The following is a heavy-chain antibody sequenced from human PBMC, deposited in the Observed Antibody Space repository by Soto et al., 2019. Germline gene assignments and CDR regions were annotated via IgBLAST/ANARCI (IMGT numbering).Heavy chain of an antibody. D-gene: IGHD1-1*01. CDR2: ISAHNGNT. J-gene: IGHJ4*02. V-gene: IGHV1-18*01. Sequence: QVHLVQSGAEVKKPGASVKVSCKGSGYAFTTYGITWVRQAPGQGLEWMGWISAHNGNTNYAQKLQGRVTVTRDTSKSTAYMELRGLRSDGTAVYYCARGRYGDYWGQGALVTVSS. CDR1: GYAFTTYG. CDR3: ARGRYGDY.